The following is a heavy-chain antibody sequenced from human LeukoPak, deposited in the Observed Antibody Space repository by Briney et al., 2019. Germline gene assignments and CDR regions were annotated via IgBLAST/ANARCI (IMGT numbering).Heavy chain of an antibody. CDR2: IKSQTDGGTT. J-gene: IGHJ4*02. CDR1: GFTFSNAW. CDR3: ITAYSSGWYAY. D-gene: IGHD6-13*01. V-gene: IGHV3-15*01. Sequence: GGSLRLSCAASGFTFSNAWMSWVRQAPGKGLEWVGRIKSQTDGGTTDYAAPVKGRFTVSRDDSKDTLYLQMNSLKTEDTAVYYCITAYSSGWYAYWGQGTLVTVSS.